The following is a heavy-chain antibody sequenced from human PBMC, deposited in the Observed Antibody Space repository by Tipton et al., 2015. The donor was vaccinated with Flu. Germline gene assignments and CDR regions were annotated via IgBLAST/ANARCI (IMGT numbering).Heavy chain of an antibody. D-gene: IGHD6-19*01. Sequence: SLRLSCAASGFTFSRYAMSWVRQAPGKGLEWVSNIRGSGGRGAGTYYADSVRGRFTISRDNAKNSVYLQMNSLGVEDTAIYYCVRQIAGSASYWGQGTLVTVSS. CDR2: IRGSGGRGAGT. CDR1: GFTFSRYA. CDR3: VRQIAGSASY. J-gene: IGHJ1*01. V-gene: IGHV3-23*01.